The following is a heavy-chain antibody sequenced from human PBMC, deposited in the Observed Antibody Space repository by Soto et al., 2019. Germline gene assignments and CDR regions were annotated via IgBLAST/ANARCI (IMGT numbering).Heavy chain of an antibody. CDR2: ISASNGNT. CDR1: GYTFATYG. D-gene: IGHD6-13*01. CDR3: ARSGRSWNLREFDY. Sequence: QVQLVQSGAEVKKPGASVKVSCKASGYTFATYGFSWVRQAPGQGLEWMGWISASNGNTNYAQKLRGRVTITTDTSTSTAYMELRSLRSDDTAVFYCARSGRSWNLREFDYWGQGTLVTVSS. V-gene: IGHV1-18*01. J-gene: IGHJ4*02.